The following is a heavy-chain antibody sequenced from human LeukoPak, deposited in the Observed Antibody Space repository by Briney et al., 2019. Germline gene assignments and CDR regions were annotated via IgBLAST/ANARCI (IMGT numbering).Heavy chain of an antibody. CDR1: GGSFSGYY. CDR3: ARDRPGQGGTYD. V-gene: IGHV4-34*01. Sequence: SETLSLTCAVYGGSFSGYYWSWIRQPPGKGLEWIGEINHSGSTNYNPSLKSRVTISVDTSKNQFSLKLSSVTAADTAVYYCARDRPGQGGTYDWGQGTLVTVSS. J-gene: IGHJ4*02. CDR2: INHSGST. D-gene: IGHD1-26*01.